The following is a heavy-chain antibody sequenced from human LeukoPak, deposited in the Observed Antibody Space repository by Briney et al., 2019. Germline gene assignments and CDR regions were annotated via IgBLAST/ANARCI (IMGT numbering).Heavy chain of an antibody. Sequence: SETLSLTCAVYGGSFSGYYWSWIRQPPGKGLEWIGEINHIGSTNYNPSLKSRVTISVDTSKNQFSLKLSSVTAADTAVYYCARRIRDYYDSSGYYSSAHDAFDIWGQGTMVTVSS. V-gene: IGHV4-34*01. CDR3: ARRIRDYYDSSGYYSSAHDAFDI. D-gene: IGHD3-22*01. CDR1: GGSFSGYY. J-gene: IGHJ3*02. CDR2: INHIGST.